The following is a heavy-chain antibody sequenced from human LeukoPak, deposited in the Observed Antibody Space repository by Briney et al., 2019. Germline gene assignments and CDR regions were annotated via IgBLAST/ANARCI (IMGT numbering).Heavy chain of an antibody. J-gene: IGHJ6*02. CDR1: GDSVSSNSAA. D-gene: IGHD4-17*01. CDR3: ARVEGSGLNYGDYLYYYYGMDV. V-gene: IGHV6-1*01. Sequence: KSSQTLSLTCAISGDSVSSNSAAWNWIRQSPSRGLEWLGRTYYRSKWYNDYAVSVKSRITINPDTSKNQFSLQLNSVTPEDTAVYYCARVEGSGLNYGDYLYYYYGMDVWGQGTTVTVSS. CDR2: TYYRSKWYN.